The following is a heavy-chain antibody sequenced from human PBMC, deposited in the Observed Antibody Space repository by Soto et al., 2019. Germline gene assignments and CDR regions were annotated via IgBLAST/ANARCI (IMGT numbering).Heavy chain of an antibody. J-gene: IGHJ5*02. CDR1: GYTFTSYY. CDR3: ASEPPRPTAGLNYFDP. V-gene: IGHV1-46*01. D-gene: IGHD1-7*01. CDR2: INPSGGST. Sequence: ASVKVSCKASGYTFTSYYMHWVRQAPGQGLEWMGIINPSGGSTSYAQKFQGRVTMTRDTSTSTVYMELSSLRSEDTAVYYCASEPPRPTAGLNYFDPWGRGTLVTVSS.